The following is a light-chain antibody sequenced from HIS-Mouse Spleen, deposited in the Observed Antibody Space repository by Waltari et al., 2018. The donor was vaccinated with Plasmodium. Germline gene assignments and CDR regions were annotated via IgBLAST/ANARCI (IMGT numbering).Light chain of an antibody. CDR2: EDS. Sequence: SYELTQPPSVSVSPGQTARITCSGDALPKQYAYWYQQKSGQAPVLVIYEDSKRPSGIPERFSGASSGESATLTISGGQVDEEADYYCYSTDSSGNHRVFGGGTKLTVL. CDR1: ALPKQY. V-gene: IGLV3-10*01. J-gene: IGLJ3*02. CDR3: YSTDSSGNHRV.